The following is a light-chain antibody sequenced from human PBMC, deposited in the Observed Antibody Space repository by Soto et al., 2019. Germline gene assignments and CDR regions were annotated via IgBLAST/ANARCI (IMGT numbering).Light chain of an antibody. CDR1: QSVSSN. V-gene: IGKV3-15*01. J-gene: IGKJ5*01. Sequence: EIVMTQSPATLSVSPGQRATLSCRASQSVSSNLAWYQQKPGQAPRLLIYDTSTRATGIPARFSGSGSGTEFTLTISSLQSEDFAVYYCQQYGTSPINFGQGTRLEN. CDR2: DTS. CDR3: QQYGTSPIN.